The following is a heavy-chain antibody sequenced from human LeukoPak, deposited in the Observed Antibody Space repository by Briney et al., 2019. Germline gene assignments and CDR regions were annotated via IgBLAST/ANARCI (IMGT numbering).Heavy chain of an antibody. J-gene: IGHJ6*02. CDR2: IYTSGST. Sequence: SETLSLTCTVSGGSISSYYWSWIRQPAGKGLEWIGRIYTSGSTNYNPPLKSRVTMSVDTSKNQFSLKLSSVTAADTAVYYCAREYDILTGYSPDYYYYGMDVWGQGTTVTVSS. V-gene: IGHV4-4*07. D-gene: IGHD3-9*01. CDR3: AREYDILTGYSPDYYYYGMDV. CDR1: GGSISSYY.